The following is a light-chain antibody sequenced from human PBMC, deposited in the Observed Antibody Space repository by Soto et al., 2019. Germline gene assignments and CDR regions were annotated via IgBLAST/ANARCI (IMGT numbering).Light chain of an antibody. CDR2: GAS. Sequence: EIVLTQSPGTLSLSPGERATLSCRASQSVGSSYLAWYLQKPGQAPRLLIYGASDRATGIPDRFSGSGSGTDFTLIISSLEPEDFAVYYCQNRNRWPLAFGGGTKVDIK. CDR3: QNRNRWPLA. V-gene: IGKV3D-20*02. CDR1: QSVGSSY. J-gene: IGKJ4*01.